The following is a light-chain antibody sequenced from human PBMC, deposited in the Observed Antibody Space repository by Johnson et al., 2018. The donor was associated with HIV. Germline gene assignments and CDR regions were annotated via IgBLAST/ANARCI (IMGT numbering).Light chain of an antibody. CDR3: GTWDSSLGAQYV. CDR2: ENN. V-gene: IGLV1-51*02. CDR1: SSNIGNNY. Sequence: QSVLTQPPSVSAAPGQKVTISCSGSSSNIGNNYVSWYQQLPGTAPKLLIYENNKRPSGIPDRFSGSKSGTSATLGITGVQTGDEADYYCGTWDSSLGAQYVFGSGTEVTVL. J-gene: IGLJ1*01.